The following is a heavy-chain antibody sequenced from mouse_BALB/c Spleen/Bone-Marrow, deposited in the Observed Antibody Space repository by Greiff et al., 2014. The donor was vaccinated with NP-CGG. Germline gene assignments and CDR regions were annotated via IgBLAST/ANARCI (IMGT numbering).Heavy chain of an antibody. CDR2: VDPANGNT. CDR3: ARYRLGTYFDY. Sequence: EVHLVESGAELVKPGASVKLSCTASGFNIKDTNMHWVKQRPEQGLEWIGRVDPANGNTKYDPKFQGKATITADTSSNTAYLQLSSLTSEDTAVYYCARYRLGTYFDYWGQGTTLTVSS. V-gene: IGHV14-3*02. J-gene: IGHJ2*01. D-gene: IGHD2-14*01. CDR1: GFNIKDTN.